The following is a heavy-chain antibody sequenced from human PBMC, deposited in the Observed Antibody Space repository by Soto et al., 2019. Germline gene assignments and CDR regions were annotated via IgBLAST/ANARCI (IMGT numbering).Heavy chain of an antibody. D-gene: IGHD2-21*01. J-gene: IGHJ5*02. Sequence: QVQLVESGGGVVQPGRSLRLSCAASGFTFSSYGMHWVRQAPGKGLERVAVISYDGSNKYYADSVKGRFTISRDNSKNTLYLQMNSLRAEDTAVYYCAKEHGFVKDWFDRWGQGTLVTVSS. CDR3: AKEHGFVKDWFDR. CDR2: ISYDGSNK. CDR1: GFTFSSYG. V-gene: IGHV3-30*18.